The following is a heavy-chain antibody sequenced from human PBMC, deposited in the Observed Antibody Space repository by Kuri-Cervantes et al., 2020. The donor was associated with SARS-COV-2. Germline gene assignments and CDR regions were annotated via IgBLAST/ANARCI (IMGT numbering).Heavy chain of an antibody. CDR3: MKGPQLRGTGMFLDY. Sequence: GESLKISCSASGFTFSSYAMHWVRQAPGKGLEYVSAISSNGGSTYYADSVKGRFTISRDNSKNTLYLQMSSLRAEDTAVYYCMKGPQLRGTGMFLDYWGQGTLVTVSS. CDR1: GFTFSSYA. CDR2: ISSNGGST. J-gene: IGHJ4*02. V-gene: IGHV3-64D*06. D-gene: IGHD2-2*01.